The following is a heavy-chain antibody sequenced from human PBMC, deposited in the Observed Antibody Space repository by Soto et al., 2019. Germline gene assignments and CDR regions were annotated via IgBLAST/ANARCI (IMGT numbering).Heavy chain of an antibody. Sequence: ASVEVSCKASGGTFSSYAISWVRQAPGQGLEWMGGIIPIFGTANYAQKFQGRVTITADKSTSTAYMELSSLRSEDTAVYYCARMVRGVGRWFDPWGQGPLITF. D-gene: IGHD3-10*01. V-gene: IGHV1-69*06. CDR2: IIPIFGTA. CDR3: ARMVRGVGRWFDP. CDR1: GGTFSSYA. J-gene: IGHJ5*02.